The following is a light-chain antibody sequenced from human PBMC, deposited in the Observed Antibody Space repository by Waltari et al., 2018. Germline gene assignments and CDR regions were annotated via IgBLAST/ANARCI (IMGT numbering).Light chain of an antibody. V-gene: IGKV3-15*01. J-gene: IGKJ2*01. CDR1: QTVSSN. CDR2: GAS. CDR3: QQYNNWPPDT. Sequence: EVVMTQAPANLSVSPGERATLSCRASQTVSSNLAWYQQKPGQAPRLLIYGASTRATGIPARFSGSGSGTEFTLTISSLQSGDFAVYYCQQYNNWPPDTFGQGTKLEIK.